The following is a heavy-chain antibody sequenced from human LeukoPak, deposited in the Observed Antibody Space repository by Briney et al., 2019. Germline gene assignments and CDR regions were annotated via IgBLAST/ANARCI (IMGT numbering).Heavy chain of an antibody. CDR3: TRREGRSGWSQFDAFDI. CDR2: IRSKANSYAT. J-gene: IGHJ3*02. V-gene: IGHV3-73*01. CDR1: GFTFSGSA. D-gene: IGHD6-19*01. Sequence: PGGSLRLSCAASGFTFSGSAMHWVRQASGKGLEWVGRIRSKANSYATAYAASVKGRFTISRDDSKNTAYLQMNSLKTEDTAVYYCTRREGRSGWSQFDAFDIWGQGTMVTISS.